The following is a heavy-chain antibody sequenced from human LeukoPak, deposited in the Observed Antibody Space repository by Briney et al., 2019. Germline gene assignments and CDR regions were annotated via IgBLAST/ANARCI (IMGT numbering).Heavy chain of an antibody. Sequence: PGRSLRLSCAASGFTFSSYALHWVRQAPGKGLEWVAVISYDGSNKYYADSVKGRFTIPRDNSKKTLYLQMNSLRAEDTAVYYCNIVVVPAVHNWFDPWGQGTLVTVSS. J-gene: IGHJ5*02. CDR1: GFTFSSYA. CDR3: NIVVVPAVHNWFDP. D-gene: IGHD2-2*01. CDR2: ISYDGSNK. V-gene: IGHV3-30-3*01.